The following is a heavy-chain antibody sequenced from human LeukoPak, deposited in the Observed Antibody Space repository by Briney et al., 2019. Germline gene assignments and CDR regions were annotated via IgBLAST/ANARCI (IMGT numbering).Heavy chain of an antibody. V-gene: IGHV3-48*04. CDR2: ISSSSHRT. J-gene: IGHJ4*02. Sequence: RGSLRLSCVASGFTFSSYSINWVRQAPGKGLEWVAYISSSSHRTYYADSVKGRFTISRDNAKNSLFLQMDSLRPEDTAMYYCAGPTKTDSGTKDIDYWGQGTLVTVSS. CDR3: AGPTKTDSGTKDIDY. CDR1: GFTFSSYS. D-gene: IGHD3-10*01.